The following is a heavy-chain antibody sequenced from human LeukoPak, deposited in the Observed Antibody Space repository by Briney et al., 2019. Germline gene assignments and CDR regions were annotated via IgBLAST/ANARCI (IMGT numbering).Heavy chain of an antibody. Sequence: GGSLRLSCAASGFTFSSYAMHWVRQAPGKGLEWVAVISYDGSNKYYADSVKGRFTISRDNSKNTLYLQMNSLRAEDTAVYYCARDCTISRYDFWSGYYGYYMDVWGKGTTVTVSS. D-gene: IGHD3-3*01. CDR3: ARDCTISRYDFWSGYYGYYMDV. V-gene: IGHV3-30-3*01. CDR1: GFTFSSYA. CDR2: ISYDGSNK. J-gene: IGHJ6*03.